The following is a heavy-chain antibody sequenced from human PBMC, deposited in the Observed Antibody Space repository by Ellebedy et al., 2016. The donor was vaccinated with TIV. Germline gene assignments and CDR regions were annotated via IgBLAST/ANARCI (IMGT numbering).Heavy chain of an antibody. CDR1: GYTFTSYG. CDR2: ISAYNGNT. D-gene: IGHD2-2*01. J-gene: IGHJ4*02. CDR3: ARYCSSTSCYSD. V-gene: IGHV1-18*01. Sequence: ASVKVSXKASGYTFTSYGISWVRQAPGQGLEWMGWISAYNGNTNYAQKFQGRVTITRDTSASTAYMELSSLRSEDTAVYYCARYCSSTSCYSDWGQGTLVTVSS.